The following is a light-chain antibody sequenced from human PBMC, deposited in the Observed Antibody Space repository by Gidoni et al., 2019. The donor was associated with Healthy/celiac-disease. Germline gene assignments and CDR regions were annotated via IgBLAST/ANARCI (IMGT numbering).Light chain of an antibody. Sequence: DIVMTQSPDSLAVSLGERATINCKSSQIVLYSSNNKNYLAWYQQKPGQPPKLLIYWASTRESGVPDRFSVSGSGTDFTLTISSLQAEDVAVYYCQQYYSTPPSFGGGTKVEIK. CDR3: QQYYSTPPS. V-gene: IGKV4-1*01. CDR2: WAS. CDR1: QIVLYSSNNKNY. J-gene: IGKJ4*01.